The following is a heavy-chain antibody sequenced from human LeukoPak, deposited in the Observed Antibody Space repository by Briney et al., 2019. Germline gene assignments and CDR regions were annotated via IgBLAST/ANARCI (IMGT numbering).Heavy chain of an antibody. V-gene: IGHV5-51*01. J-gene: IGHJ4*02. D-gene: IGHD1-26*01. Sequence: GESLKISCKGSGYRFTDYWIGWVRQMPGKGLDWMGIIYPRDSDTRYSPSFQGQVTISADKSISTVYLQWSSLKASDAAMYCCAIRYSGSYNDYWGQGTLVTVSS. CDR3: AIRYSGSYNDY. CDR1: GYRFTDYW. CDR2: IYPRDSDT.